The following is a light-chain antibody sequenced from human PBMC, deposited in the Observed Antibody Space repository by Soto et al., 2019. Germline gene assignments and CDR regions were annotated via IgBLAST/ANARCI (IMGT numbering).Light chain of an antibody. CDR1: QSVGKY. Sequence: EIVLTQSPATLSLSPGERATLSCRASQSVGKYLAWYQQKPGQAPRLLIYDASNKATGIPARFSGSGSGTDFTLTITSLEPEDFAVYYCQQRSNWPLTFGGGTKVESK. V-gene: IGKV3-11*01. CDR2: DAS. J-gene: IGKJ4*01. CDR3: QQRSNWPLT.